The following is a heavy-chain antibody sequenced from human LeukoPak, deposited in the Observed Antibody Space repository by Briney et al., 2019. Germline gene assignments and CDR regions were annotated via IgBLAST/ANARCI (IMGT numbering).Heavy chain of an antibody. Sequence: GGSLRLSCAASGFTFSDYNLSWIRQAPGKGLEWVSYIRSGGTDIFYANSVKGRFTISRDNAKNSLYLQMNSLGAEDTAEYYCARRIAEAGSHAFDIWGQGTMVTVSS. CDR2: IRSGGTDI. J-gene: IGHJ3*02. CDR1: GFTFSDYN. D-gene: IGHD6-13*01. V-gene: IGHV3-11*01. CDR3: ARRIAEAGSHAFDI.